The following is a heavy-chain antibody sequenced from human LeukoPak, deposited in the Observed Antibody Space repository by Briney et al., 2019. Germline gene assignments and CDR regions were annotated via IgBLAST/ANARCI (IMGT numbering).Heavy chain of an antibody. Sequence: GASLRLSCAASGFTFSNYAMSWVRQAPGKGLEWVSAITGSGGSTYYADSVKGRFTISRDNSKNTLYLQMNSLRAEDTAVYYCAKEGGYSGYENFDYWGQGTLVTVSS. J-gene: IGHJ4*02. CDR1: GFTFSNYA. CDR2: ITGSGGST. CDR3: AKEGGYSGYENFDY. V-gene: IGHV3-23*01. D-gene: IGHD5-12*01.